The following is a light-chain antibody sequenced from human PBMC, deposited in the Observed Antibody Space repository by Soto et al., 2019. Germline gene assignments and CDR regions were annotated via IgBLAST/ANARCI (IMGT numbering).Light chain of an antibody. CDR3: QQRSNWPPRFT. J-gene: IGKJ3*01. V-gene: IGKV3-11*01. CDR1: QSVSSY. CDR2: DAS. Sequence: EIVLTQSPSTLSLSPGERATLSCRASQSVSSYLAWYQQKPGQAPRLLIYDASNRATGIPARFIGSGSGTDFTLTISSLEPEDFAVYYCQQRSNWPPRFTFGPGTKVHIK.